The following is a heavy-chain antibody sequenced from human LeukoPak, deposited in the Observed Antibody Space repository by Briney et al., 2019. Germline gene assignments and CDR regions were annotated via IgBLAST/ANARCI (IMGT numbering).Heavy chain of an antibody. CDR2: ISTTSTYT. CDR1: GFTFSDYY. CDR3: AKRAAGTALGTFDC. V-gene: IGHV3-11*03. J-gene: IGHJ4*02. Sequence: GGSLRLSCAASGFTFSDYYMSWIRQAPGKGLEWVSYISTTSTYTDYADSVKGRFTISRDNAKNLLYLQMNSLRAEDTAIYYCAKRAAGTALGTFDCWGQGTLVTVSS. D-gene: IGHD1/OR15-1a*01.